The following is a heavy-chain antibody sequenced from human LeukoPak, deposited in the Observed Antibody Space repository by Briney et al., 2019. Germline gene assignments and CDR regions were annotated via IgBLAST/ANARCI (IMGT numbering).Heavy chain of an antibody. CDR3: AKAPLAYRTSGSYACGMDV. CDR1: GFTFSTYG. V-gene: IGHV3-30*18. D-gene: IGHD3-10*01. CDR2: ISSDGSNY. J-gene: IGHJ6*02. Sequence: GGSLRLSCEASGFTFSTYGMHWVRQAPGKGLECVAVISSDGSNYYYADSVRGRFTISRDNSKNTLYLQRNSLRVEDTAVYYCAKAPLAYRTSGSYACGMDVWGQGTTVTVSS.